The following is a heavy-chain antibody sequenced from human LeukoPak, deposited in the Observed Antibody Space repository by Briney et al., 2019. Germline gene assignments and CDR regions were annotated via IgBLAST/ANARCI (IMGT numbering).Heavy chain of an antibody. D-gene: IGHD5-24*01. J-gene: IGHJ6*02. V-gene: IGHV1-8*01. CDR3: VRAMAPLDTFNYQYAMDV. CDR1: GYAFNNYD. CDR2: MNPNSGNT. Sequence: ASVKVSCKASGYAFNNYDINWVRQAPGQGLEWMGWMNPNSGNTGYAQKFQGRFTLTRETFISTAYMELSSLRSDDTAVYYCVRAMAPLDTFNYQYAMDVWGQGTMVTVSS.